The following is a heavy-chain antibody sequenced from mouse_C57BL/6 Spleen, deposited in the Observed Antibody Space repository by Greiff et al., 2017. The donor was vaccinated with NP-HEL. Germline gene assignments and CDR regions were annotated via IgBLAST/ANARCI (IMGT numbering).Heavy chain of an antibody. Sequence: QVQLQQSGAELARPGASVKLSCKASGYTFTSYGISWVKQRTGQGLEWIGEIYPRSGNTYYNEKFKGKATLTADKSSRTAYMELRSLTSEDSSVYFCAYGSGDYFDYWGQGTTLTVSS. V-gene: IGHV1-81*01. CDR1: GYTFTSYG. J-gene: IGHJ2*01. CDR2: IYPRSGNT. CDR3: AYGSGDYFDY. D-gene: IGHD1-1*01.